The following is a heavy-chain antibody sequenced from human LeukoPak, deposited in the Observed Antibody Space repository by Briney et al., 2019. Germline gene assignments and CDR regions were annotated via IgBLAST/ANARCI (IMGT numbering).Heavy chain of an antibody. CDR2: ISGYNGDT. CDR1: GYTLTELS. V-gene: IGHV1-18*01. D-gene: IGHD6-19*01. J-gene: IGHJ4*02. Sequence: ASVKVSCKVSGYTLTELSMHWVRQAPGQGLEWMGWISGYNGDTSYAQKFQGRVTLTTDTSTSTTYMELRSLRSDDTAVYYCARDPTNASGRYAYFDYWGQGTLVTVSS. CDR3: ARDPTNASGRYAYFDY.